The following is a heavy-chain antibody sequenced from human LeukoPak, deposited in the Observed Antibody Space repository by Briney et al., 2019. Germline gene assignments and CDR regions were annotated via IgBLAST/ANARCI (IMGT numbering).Heavy chain of an antibody. V-gene: IGHV1-69*13. Sequence: SEKLSCTPAGGTFTSYAISWVRQAPGPGLEGMGGIIPIFGTANYAQKFQGRVTITADESTSTAYMELSSLRSGDTAVYYCARYCSSTSCYGYAEYFQHWGQGTLVTVSS. D-gene: IGHD2-2*01. CDR2: IIPIFGTA. CDR3: ARYCSSTSCYGYAEYFQH. CDR1: GGTFTSYA. J-gene: IGHJ1*01.